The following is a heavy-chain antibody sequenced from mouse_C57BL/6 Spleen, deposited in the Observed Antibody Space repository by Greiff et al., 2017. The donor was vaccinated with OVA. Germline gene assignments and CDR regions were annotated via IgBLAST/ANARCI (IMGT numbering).Heavy chain of an antibody. Sequence: ESEGGLVQPGSSMKLSCTASGFTFSDYYMAWVRQVPEKGLEWVANINYDGSSTYYLDSLKSRFIISRDNAKNILYLQMSSLKSEDTATYYCARERHPHDYFGYWGQGTTLTVSS. CDR3: ARERHPHDYFGY. V-gene: IGHV5-16*01. CDR1: GFTFSDYY. D-gene: IGHD3-2*01. CDR2: INYDGSST. J-gene: IGHJ2*01.